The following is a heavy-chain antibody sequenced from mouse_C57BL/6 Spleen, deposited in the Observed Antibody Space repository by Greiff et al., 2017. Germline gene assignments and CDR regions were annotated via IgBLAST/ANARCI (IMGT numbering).Heavy chain of an antibody. CDR3: TRSGYGGNDFDY. Sequence: EVKLVESGEGLVKPGGSLKLSCAASGFTFSSYAMSWVRQTPEKRLEWVAYISSGGDYTYYADTVKGRFTISRDNARNTLYLQMSSLKSEDTAMYYCTRSGYGGNDFDYWGQGTTLTVSS. J-gene: IGHJ2*01. D-gene: IGHD1-2*01. V-gene: IGHV5-9-1*02. CDR1: GFTFSSYA. CDR2: ISSGGDYT.